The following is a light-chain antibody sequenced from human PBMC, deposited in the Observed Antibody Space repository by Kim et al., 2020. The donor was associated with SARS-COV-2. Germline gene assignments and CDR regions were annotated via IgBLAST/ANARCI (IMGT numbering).Light chain of an antibody. CDR2: KAS. CDR1: QSISSW. Sequence: DIQMTQSPSTLSASVGDRVTITCRASQSISSWLAWYQQKPGKAPKLLIYKASSLESGVPSRFSGSGSGTEFTLTISSLQPDDFATDYCQEYNSSRGAFGQGTKVEIK. V-gene: IGKV1-5*03. CDR3: QEYNSSRGA. J-gene: IGKJ1*01.